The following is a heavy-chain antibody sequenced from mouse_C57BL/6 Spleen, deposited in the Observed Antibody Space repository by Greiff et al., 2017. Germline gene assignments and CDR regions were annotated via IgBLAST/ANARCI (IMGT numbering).Heavy chain of an antibody. CDR1: GFTFSSYA. J-gene: IGHJ4*01. V-gene: IGHV5-4*01. CDR2: ISDGGSYT. CDR3: ARDDDPPMDY. D-gene: IGHD2-3*01. Sequence: DVQLQESGGGLVKPGGSLKLSCAASGFTFSSYAMSWVRQTPEKRLEWVATISDGGSYTYYPDNVKGRFTISRDKAKNNLYLQMSHLKSEDTAMYYCARDDDPPMDYWGQGTSVTVSS.